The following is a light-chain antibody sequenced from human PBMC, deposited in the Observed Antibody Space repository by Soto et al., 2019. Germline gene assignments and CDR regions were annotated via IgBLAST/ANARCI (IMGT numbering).Light chain of an antibody. CDR1: QSVDND. J-gene: IGKJ1*01. CDR2: GAS. CDR3: QQYGSSPET. Sequence: EIVMTQSPATLSVSPGERATLSCRASQSVDNDLAWYQQKPGQAPRLLIYGASSRATGIPDRFSGSGSGTDFTLTISRLEPEDFAVYYCQQYGSSPETFGQGTKVDIK. V-gene: IGKV3-20*01.